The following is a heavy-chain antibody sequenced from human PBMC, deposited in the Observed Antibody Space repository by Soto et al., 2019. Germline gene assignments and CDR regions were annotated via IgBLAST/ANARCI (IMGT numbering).Heavy chain of an antibody. D-gene: IGHD1-1*01. J-gene: IGHJ3*02. CDR2: TYSGGTT. Sequence: EVQLVESGGGLIQPGGSLRLSCAASGFTVSSSFMSWVRQAPGKGLEWVSVTYSGGTTYYADSVKGRFTISRDNSKNTLYLQMNSLRAEDTAVYYCAKEKRDTTGARDAFDIWGQGTMVTVS. V-gene: IGHV3-53*01. CDR1: GFTVSSSF. CDR3: AKEKRDTTGARDAFDI.